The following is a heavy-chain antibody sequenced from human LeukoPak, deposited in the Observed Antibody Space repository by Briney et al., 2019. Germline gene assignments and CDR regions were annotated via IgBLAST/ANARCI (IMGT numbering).Heavy chain of an antibody. D-gene: IGHD6-13*01. CDR2: INHSGST. CDR1: GGSFSGYY. CDR3: ARSDSSWRLYYFDY. Sequence: PSETLSLTCAVYGGSFSGYYWSWIRQPPGKGLEWIGEINHSGSTNYNPSLKSRVTISVDTSKNQFSLKLSSVTAADTAVYYCARSDSSWRLYYFDYWGQGTLVTVSS. J-gene: IGHJ4*02. V-gene: IGHV4-34*01.